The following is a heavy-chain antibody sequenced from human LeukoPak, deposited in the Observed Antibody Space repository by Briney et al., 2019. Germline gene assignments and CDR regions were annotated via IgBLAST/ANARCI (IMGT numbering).Heavy chain of an antibody. Sequence: PGGSLRLSCAASGFTFSSYSMNWVRQAPEKGLEWVSYISTSGGTIYYADSVKGRFTISRDNAKNSLYLQMNSLRAEDTALYYCAKDKRSIFGVVIMDYWGQGTLVTVSS. V-gene: IGHV3-48*01. D-gene: IGHD3-3*01. J-gene: IGHJ4*02. CDR1: GFTFSSYS. CDR2: ISTSGGTI. CDR3: AKDKRSIFGVVIMDY.